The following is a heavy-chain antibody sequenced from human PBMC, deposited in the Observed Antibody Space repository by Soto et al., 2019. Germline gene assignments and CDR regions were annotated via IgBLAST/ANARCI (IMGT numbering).Heavy chain of an antibody. J-gene: IGHJ4*02. Sequence: GGSLRLSCAASGFTVSSNYMSWVRQAPGKGLEWVSVIYSGGSTYYADSVKGRFTISRDNSENTLYLQMNSLRAEDTAVYYCARTCSGGSCSFDYWGQGTLVTVSS. CDR1: GFTVSSNY. CDR2: IYSGGST. CDR3: ARTCSGGSCSFDY. D-gene: IGHD2-15*01. V-gene: IGHV3-66*01.